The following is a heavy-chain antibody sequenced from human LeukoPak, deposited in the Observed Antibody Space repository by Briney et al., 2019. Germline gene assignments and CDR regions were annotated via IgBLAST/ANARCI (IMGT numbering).Heavy chain of an antibody. J-gene: IGHJ6*02. Sequence: ASVKVSCKASGGTFSSYAISWVRQAPGQGLEWMGGIIPIFGTANYAQKFQGRVTITADESTSTAYMELSSLRSEDTAVYYCARADSSSWSGPYYYYGMDVWGQGTTVTASS. CDR1: GGTFSSYA. V-gene: IGHV1-69*13. CDR2: IIPIFGTA. CDR3: ARADSSSWSGPYYYYGMDV. D-gene: IGHD6-13*01.